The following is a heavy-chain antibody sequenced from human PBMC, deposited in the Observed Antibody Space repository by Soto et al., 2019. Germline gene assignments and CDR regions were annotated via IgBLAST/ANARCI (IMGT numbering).Heavy chain of an antibody. CDR3: ATSYGNAWYTY. J-gene: IGHJ4*02. Sequence: PSETLSLTCAVYGGSFSGYYWSWIRQPPGKGLEWIGEINHSGSTNYNPSLKSRVTISVDTSKNQFTLKLSSVTVADTAVYYCATSYGNAWYTYWGQGTQVTVSS. D-gene: IGHD6-13*01. V-gene: IGHV4-34*01. CDR2: INHSGST. CDR1: GGSFSGYY.